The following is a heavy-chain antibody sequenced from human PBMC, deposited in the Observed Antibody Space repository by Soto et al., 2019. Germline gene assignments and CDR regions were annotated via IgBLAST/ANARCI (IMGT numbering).Heavy chain of an antibody. D-gene: IGHD2-15*01. Sequence: GGSLRLSCAASGFTFSSYWMSWVRQAPGKGLEWVANIKQDGSEKYYVDSVKGRFTISRDNAKNSLYLQMNSLRAEDTAVYYCARAGVYCSGGSCYGVTERQGVAFDIWGQGTMVTVSS. V-gene: IGHV3-7*01. CDR1: GFTFSSYW. CDR2: IKQDGSEK. J-gene: IGHJ3*02. CDR3: ARAGVYCSGGSCYGVTERQGVAFDI.